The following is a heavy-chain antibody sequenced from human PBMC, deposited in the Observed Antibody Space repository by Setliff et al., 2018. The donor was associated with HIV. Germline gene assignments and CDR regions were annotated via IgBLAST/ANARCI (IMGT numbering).Heavy chain of an antibody. CDR3: ARGGEERNMITGALDV. D-gene: IGHD3-16*01. CDR2: VSPSIGNS. J-gene: IGHJ3*01. V-gene: IGHV1-8*01. CDR1: GYSFTKYE. Sequence: VASVKVSCKASGYSFTKYEINWVRQAPGQGLEWLGWVSPSIGNSDFAQKFKGRISLTTDTSIRTAYMELRGLKSDDTAVYFYARGGEERNMITGALDVWGQGSLVTVSS.